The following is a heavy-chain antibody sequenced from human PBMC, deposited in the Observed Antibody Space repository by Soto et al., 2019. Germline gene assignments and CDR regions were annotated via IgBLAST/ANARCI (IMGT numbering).Heavy chain of an antibody. J-gene: IGHJ4*02. CDR2: IYYSGST. CDR3: ARLGRDTAMVRYYFDY. D-gene: IGHD5-18*01. V-gene: IGHV4-39*01. CDR1: GGSISSSSYY. Sequence: SETLSLTCTVPGGSISSSSYYWGWIRQPPGKGLEWIGSIYYSGSTYYNPSLKSRVTISVDTSKNQFSLKLSSVTAADTAVYYCARLGRDTAMVRYYFDYWGQGTLVTVSS.